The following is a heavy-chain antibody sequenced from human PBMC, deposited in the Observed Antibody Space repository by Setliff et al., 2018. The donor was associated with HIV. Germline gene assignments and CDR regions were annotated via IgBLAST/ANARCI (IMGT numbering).Heavy chain of an antibody. V-gene: IGHV3-11*03. D-gene: IGHD3-22*01. CDR1: GFSFSDYY. CDR3: ARPSPLGGDSTTPYDY. Sequence: GGSLRLSCAASGFSFSDYYVSWIRQAPGKGLEWISYISSSSRHINYADSVKGRFTISRDNAKNSLYLQMTGLGAEDTAVYYCARPSPLGGDSTTPYDYWGQGTLVTVSS. J-gene: IGHJ4*02. CDR2: ISSSSRHI.